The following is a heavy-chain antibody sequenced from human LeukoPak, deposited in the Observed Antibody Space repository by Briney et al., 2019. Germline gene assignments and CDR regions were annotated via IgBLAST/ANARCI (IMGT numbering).Heavy chain of an antibody. Sequence: SETLSLTCAVYGGSFSGYSWSWIRQPPGKGLELIGEINDSGSTNYNPSLKSRITILVDTSKNQLSLKVNSVTAADRAVYYCARRCHSGGGWLITYWGQGTPVTVFS. V-gene: IGHV4-34*01. CDR1: GGSFSGYS. D-gene: IGHD3-16*01. CDR2: INDSGST. CDR3: ARRCHSGGGWLITY. J-gene: IGHJ1*01.